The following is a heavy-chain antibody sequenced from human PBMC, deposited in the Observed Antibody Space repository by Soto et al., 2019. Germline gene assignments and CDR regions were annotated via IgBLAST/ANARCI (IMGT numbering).Heavy chain of an antibody. D-gene: IGHD3-16*01. J-gene: IGHJ4*02. V-gene: IGHV3-30*19. Sequence: QVQLVESGGGVVQPGASLRLSCVGSGFTFRSYVIHWVRQAPGKGLEWVALTSYDGSNKYYDDSVKGRFTISRDNSRNTVDLHMDSLGIEDTALYYCARWGTTGGLDVWGQGTLVSVSS. CDR1: GFTFRSYV. CDR3: ARWGTTGGLDV. CDR2: TSYDGSNK.